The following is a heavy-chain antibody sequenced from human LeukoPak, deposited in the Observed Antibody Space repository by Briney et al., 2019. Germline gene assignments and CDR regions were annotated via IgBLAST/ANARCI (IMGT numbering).Heavy chain of an antibody. Sequence: GGSLRLSCVASGFTFKNYVMNWVRQAPGRGLEWLATIYGSGVSISYADSVKGRFTISRDNSNNTLYLQMNSLRAEDTAMYYCAKDLGWELPAEAYWGQGILVTVSS. CDR2: IYGSGVSI. V-gene: IGHV3-23*01. CDR3: AKDLGWELPAEAY. D-gene: IGHD1-26*01. CDR1: GFTFKNYV. J-gene: IGHJ4*02.